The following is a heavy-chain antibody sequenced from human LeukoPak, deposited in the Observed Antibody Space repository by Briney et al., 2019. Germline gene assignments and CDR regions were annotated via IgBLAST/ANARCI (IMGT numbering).Heavy chain of an antibody. CDR3: AKNMIRGVIMSSSFDY. Sequence: SGGSLRLSCAASGFTFSSYAMSWVRQAPGKGLEWVSAISGSGGSTYYADSVKGRFTISRDNSKNTLYLQMNSLRAEDTAVYYCAKNMIRGVIMSSSFDYWGQGTLVTVSS. D-gene: IGHD3-10*01. CDR1: GFTFSSYA. V-gene: IGHV3-23*01. CDR2: ISGSGGST. J-gene: IGHJ4*02.